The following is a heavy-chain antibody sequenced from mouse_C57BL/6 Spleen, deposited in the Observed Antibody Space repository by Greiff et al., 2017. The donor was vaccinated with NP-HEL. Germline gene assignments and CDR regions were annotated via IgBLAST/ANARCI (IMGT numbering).Heavy chain of an antibody. CDR2: IDPSDSYT. D-gene: IGHD2-5*01. CDR3: ARWTDSNYEHFDV. Sequence: VQLQQPGAELVMPGASVKLSCKASGYTFTSYWMHWVKQRPGQGLEWIGEIDPSDSYTNYNQKFKGKSTLTVDKSSSTAYMQLSSLTSEDSAVYYCARWTDSNYEHFDVWGTGTTVTVSS. V-gene: IGHV1-69*01. CDR1: GYTFTSYW. J-gene: IGHJ1*03.